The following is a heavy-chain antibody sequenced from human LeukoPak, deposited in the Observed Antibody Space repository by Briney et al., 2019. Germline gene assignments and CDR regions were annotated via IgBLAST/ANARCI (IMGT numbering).Heavy chain of an antibody. CDR2: VSYSGNT. J-gene: IGHJ4*02. D-gene: IGHD6-6*01. V-gene: IGHV4-59*08. CDR3: ARHSKYSSSGFDY. Sequence: SETLSLTCTVSGDSISSYYWSWIRQPPGRGLEWIGYVSYSGNTNYNPSLKSRVTISVDTSKNQFSLRLSSVTAADTAVYYCARHSKYSSSGFDYWGQGTLVTVSS. CDR1: GDSISSYY.